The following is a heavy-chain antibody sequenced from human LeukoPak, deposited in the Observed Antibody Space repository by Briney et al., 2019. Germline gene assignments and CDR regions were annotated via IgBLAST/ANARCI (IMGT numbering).Heavy chain of an antibody. J-gene: IGHJ3*02. Sequence: PGGSLRLSCTASGFTLSSHRMNWVRQAPGRGLEWVSSISSSSTSIYYADSVKGRFTISRDSAKNSLYLQMSSLRAEDTAVYYCARNGYYYDSSGYYIGRAFDIWGQGTMVSVSS. V-gene: IGHV3-21*06. CDR2: ISSSSTSI. CDR3: ARNGYYYDSSGYYIGRAFDI. CDR1: GFTLSSHR. D-gene: IGHD3-22*01.